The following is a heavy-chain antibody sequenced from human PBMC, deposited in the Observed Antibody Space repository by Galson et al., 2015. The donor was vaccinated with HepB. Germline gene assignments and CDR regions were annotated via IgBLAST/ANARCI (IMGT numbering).Heavy chain of an antibody. V-gene: IGHV3-30-3*01. D-gene: IGHD3-16*02. J-gene: IGHJ4*02. CDR3: ARGEAGLEEVLLVDV. CDR1: GFTFSTYA. CDR2: ISNDGNNQ. Sequence: SLRLSCALSGFTFSTYAFHWVRQAPGKGLEWVAVISNDGNNQYYADSVKGRLTLSRDNSRNTLYLQMNSLRPADTAVYYCARGEAGLEEVLLVDVWGQGTLLVVSS.